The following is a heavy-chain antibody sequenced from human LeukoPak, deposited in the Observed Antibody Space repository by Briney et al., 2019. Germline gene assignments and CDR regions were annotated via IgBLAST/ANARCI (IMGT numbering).Heavy chain of an antibody. J-gene: IGHJ4*02. CDR1: GFTFSSYG. CDR3: AKDRSGLWFGDSSDY. CDR2: IRYDGSNK. D-gene: IGHD3-10*01. V-gene: IGHV3-30*02. Sequence: GGSLRLSCAASGFTFSSYGMHWVRQAPGEGLEWVAFIRYDGSNKYYADSVKGRFTISRDNSKNTLYLQMNSLRAEDTAVYYCAKDRSGLWFGDSSDYWGQGTLVTVSS.